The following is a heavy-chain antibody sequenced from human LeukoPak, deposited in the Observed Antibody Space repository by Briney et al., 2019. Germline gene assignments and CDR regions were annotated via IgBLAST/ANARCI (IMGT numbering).Heavy chain of an antibody. CDR3: ARVGYSSSWSYYYYYGMDV. CDR2: ISPILGIA. CDR1: GGTFSSYA. J-gene: IGHJ6*02. Sequence: SVKVSCKASGGTFSSYAISWVRQAPGQGLEWMGRISPILGIANYAQKFQGRVTITADKSTSTAYMELSSLRSEDTAVYYCARVGYSSSWSYYYYYGMDVWGQGTTVTVSS. V-gene: IGHV1-69*04. D-gene: IGHD6-13*01.